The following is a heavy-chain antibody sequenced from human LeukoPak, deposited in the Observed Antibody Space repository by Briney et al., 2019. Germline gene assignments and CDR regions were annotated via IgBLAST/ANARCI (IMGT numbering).Heavy chain of an antibody. V-gene: IGHV1-3*01. CDR2: INAGNGNT. D-gene: IGHD2-15*01. Sequence: GASVKVSCKASGYTFTSYAMHWVRQAPGQRLEWMGWINAGNGNTKYSQKFQGRVTITRDTSVSTAYMELSSLRSEDTAVYYCARDAMVASPGLYYYGMDVWGHGTTVTVSS. CDR1: GYTFTSYA. CDR3: ARDAMVASPGLYYYGMDV. J-gene: IGHJ6*02.